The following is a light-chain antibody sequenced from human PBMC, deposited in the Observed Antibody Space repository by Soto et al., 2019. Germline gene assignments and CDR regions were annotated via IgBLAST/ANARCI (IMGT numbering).Light chain of an antibody. Sequence: QSALTQPRSVSGSPGQPITISCTGTSSDVGAYNYVSWYQLHPGKAPKLMIYEVNNRPSGVSHRFSGSKSGNTASLTFSGLQPEDEADYYCSSYASSGAVVFGGGTKLTVL. V-gene: IGLV2-14*01. CDR3: SSYASSGAVV. CDR1: SSDVGAYNY. CDR2: EVN. J-gene: IGLJ3*02.